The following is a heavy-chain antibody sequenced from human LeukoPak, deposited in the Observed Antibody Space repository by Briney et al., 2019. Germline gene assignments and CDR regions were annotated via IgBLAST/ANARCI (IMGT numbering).Heavy chain of an antibody. CDR2: INPNSGGT. V-gene: IGHV1-2*06. CDR1: GYTFTGYY. J-gene: IGHJ6*02. CDR3: ARVPRIAAAGKEKLSIDMDV. D-gene: IGHD6-13*01. Sequence: ASVKVSCKASGYTFTGYYMHWVRQAPGQGLEWMGRINPNSGGTNYAQKFQGRVTMTRDTSISTAYMELSRLRSDDTAVYYCARVPRIAAAGKEKLSIDMDVWGQGTTVTVSS.